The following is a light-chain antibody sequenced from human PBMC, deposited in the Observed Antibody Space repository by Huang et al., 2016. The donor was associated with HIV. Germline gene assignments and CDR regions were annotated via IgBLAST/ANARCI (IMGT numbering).Light chain of an antibody. CDR3: QQYNNWPPLIT. Sequence: EIVMTQSPATLSVSPGERATPSCRASQSVSSNLAWYQQKPGHAPRLLIYGASTRATGIPARFSGSGSGTEFTLTISSLQSEDFAVYYCQQYNNWPPLITFGQGTRLEIK. CDR1: QSVSSN. CDR2: GAS. V-gene: IGKV3-15*01. J-gene: IGKJ5*01.